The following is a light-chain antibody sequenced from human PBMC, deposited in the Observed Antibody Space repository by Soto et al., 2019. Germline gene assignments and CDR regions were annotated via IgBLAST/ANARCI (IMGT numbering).Light chain of an antibody. CDR2: KAS. J-gene: IGKJ1*01. CDR3: QHYNSYSEA. CDR1: QSISIW. V-gene: IGKV1-5*03. Sequence: INRTHSPSTLSASGEDKVTITCRASQSISIWLAWYQRKPGKAPKLLIYKASTLKSGVPSRFSGSGSGTEFTLTISSLQPDDFATYYCQHYNSYSEAFGQGTKVDIK.